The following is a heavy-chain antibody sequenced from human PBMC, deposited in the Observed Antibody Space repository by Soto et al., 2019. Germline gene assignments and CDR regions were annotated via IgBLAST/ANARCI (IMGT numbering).Heavy chain of an antibody. CDR1: GFNFGSYV. CDR3: ARGGSYDSSGSYIQAFRY. V-gene: IGHV3-21*01. J-gene: IGHJ4*02. Sequence: PGGSLRLSCATSGFNFGSYVMHWVRQAPGKGLEWVSSISSSRTYIYYADSVKGRFTISRDNAKNSLSLHMNSLTDEDTAIYYCARGGSYDSSGSYIQAFRYWGQGTLVTVSS. CDR2: ISSSRTYI. D-gene: IGHD3-22*01.